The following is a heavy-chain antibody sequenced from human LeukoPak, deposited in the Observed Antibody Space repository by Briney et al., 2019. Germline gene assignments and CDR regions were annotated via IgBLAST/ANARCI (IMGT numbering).Heavy chain of an antibody. CDR1: GFTFSSYW. CDR2: INQDGSEK. J-gene: IGHJ4*02. D-gene: IGHD1-26*01. CDR3: ARDPVEWELLLDY. V-gene: IGHV3-7*01. Sequence: GGSLRLSCAASGFTFSSYWITWVRQAPGKGLEWVANINQDGSEKCYVDSVKGRFTISRDNAKNSLSLQMNSLRVEGTAVYYCARDPVEWELLLDYWGQGTLVTVSS.